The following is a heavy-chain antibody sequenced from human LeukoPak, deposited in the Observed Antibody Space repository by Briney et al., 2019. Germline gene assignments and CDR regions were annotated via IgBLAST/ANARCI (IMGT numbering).Heavy chain of an antibody. CDR1: GGSISSYY. CDR2: IYYSGST. CDR3: ARGRKNLAAAGTRYFDY. J-gene: IGHJ4*02. D-gene: IGHD6-13*01. V-gene: IGHV4-59*01. Sequence: SETLSLTCTVSGGSISSYYWSWIRQPPGKGLECIGYIYYSGSTNYNPSLKSRVTISVDTSKNQFSLKLSSVTAADTAVYYCARGRKNLAAAGTRYFDYWGQGTLVTVSS.